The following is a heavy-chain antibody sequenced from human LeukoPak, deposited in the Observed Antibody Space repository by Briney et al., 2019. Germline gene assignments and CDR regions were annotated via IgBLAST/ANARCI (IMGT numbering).Heavy chain of an antibody. D-gene: IGHD6-19*01. J-gene: IGHJ3*01. V-gene: IGHV4-39*01. CDR1: GAFISSSSYY. CDR3: ARPGIAVPGVAFDL. Sequence: SETLSLTCTVSGAFISSSSYYWGWIRQPPGKGLEWIGSIYYTGYTYSNPSLKSRVTISVDTSKEQFSLKLSSVTAADTAVYYCARPGIAVPGVAFDLWGQGTMVTVSS. CDR2: IYYTGYT.